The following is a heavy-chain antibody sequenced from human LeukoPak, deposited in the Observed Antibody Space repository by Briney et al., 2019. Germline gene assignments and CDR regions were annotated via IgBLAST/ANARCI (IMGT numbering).Heavy chain of an antibody. CDR3: ARDNRGYFDY. Sequence: SETLSLTCTVSGGSISSGGYYWSWIRQHPGQGLEWIGYIYYSGSTYYNPSLKSRVTISVDTSKNQLSLKLSSVTAADTAVYYCARDNRGYFDYWGQGTLVTVSS. D-gene: IGHD7-27*01. CDR2: IYYSGST. J-gene: IGHJ4*02. V-gene: IGHV4-31*03. CDR1: GGSISSGGYY.